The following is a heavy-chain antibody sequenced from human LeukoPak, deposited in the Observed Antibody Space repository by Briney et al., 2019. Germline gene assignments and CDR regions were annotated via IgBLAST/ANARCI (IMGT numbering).Heavy chain of an antibody. Sequence: GESLKISCKGSGYSFTSYWIGWVRQMPGKVLEWMGIIYPGDSDTRYSPSFQGQVTISADKSISTAYLQWSSLKASDTAMYYCARTGTYSYDAFDIWGQGTMVTVSS. CDR1: GYSFTSYW. D-gene: IGHD3-16*01. V-gene: IGHV5-51*01. J-gene: IGHJ3*02. CDR3: ARTGTYSYDAFDI. CDR2: IYPGDSDT.